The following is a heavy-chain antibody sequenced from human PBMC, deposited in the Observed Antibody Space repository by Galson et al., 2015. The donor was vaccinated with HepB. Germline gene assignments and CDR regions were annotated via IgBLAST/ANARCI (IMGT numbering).Heavy chain of an antibody. J-gene: IGHJ4*02. CDR3: ASTYDILTGFDY. Sequence: SLRLSCAASGFTFSSYAMHWVRQAPGKGLEWVAVISYDGSNKYYADSVKGRFTISRDNSKNTLYLQMNSLRAEDTAVYYCASTYDILTGFDYWGQGTLVTVSS. D-gene: IGHD3-9*01. V-gene: IGHV3-30*04. CDR2: ISYDGSNK. CDR1: GFTFSSYA.